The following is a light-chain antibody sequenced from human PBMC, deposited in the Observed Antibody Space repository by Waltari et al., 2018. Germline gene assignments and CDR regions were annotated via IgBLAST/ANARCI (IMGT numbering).Light chain of an antibody. V-gene: IGLV2-14*03. CDR1: SSDVGGYNH. CDR2: DVS. CDR3: SSYSTSITPYV. Sequence: QSALTQPASVSGSPGQSITISCTGTSSDVGGYNHVSWYQQHPGKAPKLIIYDVSSRPSGVSNRFFGSKSGNTASRTISGLHAEDEAVYFCSSYSTSITPYVFGTGTKVTVL. J-gene: IGLJ1*01.